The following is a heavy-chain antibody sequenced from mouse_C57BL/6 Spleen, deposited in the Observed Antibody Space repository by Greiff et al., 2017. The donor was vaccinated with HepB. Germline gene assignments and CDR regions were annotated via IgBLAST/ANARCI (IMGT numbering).Heavy chain of an antibody. D-gene: IGHD1-1*01. CDR3: SRCYYGSSYVGAMDY. CDR1: GYTFTSYW. V-gene: IGHV1-7*01. J-gene: IGHJ4*01. Sequence: VQLQQSGAELAKPGASVKLSCKASGYTFTSYWMHWVKQRPGQGLEWIGYINPSSGYTKYNQKFKDKATLTADKSSSTAYMQLSSLTYEDSAVYYCSRCYYGSSYVGAMDYWGQGTSVTVSS. CDR2: INPSSGYT.